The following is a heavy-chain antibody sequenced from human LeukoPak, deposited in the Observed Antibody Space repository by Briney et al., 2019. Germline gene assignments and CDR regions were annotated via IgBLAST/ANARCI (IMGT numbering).Heavy chain of an antibody. CDR1: GFTFSSYW. J-gene: IGHJ4*02. CDR2: IKTDGSLI. V-gene: IGHV3-7*01. Sequence: QSGGSLRLSCVASGFTFSSYWMTWVRQAPGKGLEWVANIKTDGSLIYYVDSVKGRFTISRDNAKNSLYLQMNSLRAEDTAVYYCARDLNWETYWGQGTLVSVSS. D-gene: IGHD7-27*01. CDR3: ARDLNWETY.